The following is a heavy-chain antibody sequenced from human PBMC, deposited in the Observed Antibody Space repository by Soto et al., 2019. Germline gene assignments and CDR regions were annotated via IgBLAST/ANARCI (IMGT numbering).Heavy chain of an antibody. Sequence: QVRLQESGPKLVRPSQTLSLTCSVSGVSINRGDYYWSWIRQSPRRGLEWIGSIYYNGDTNYNPSLGSRVTMSVDTSKIRFSLDLQSVVAADTAVYFCAREGGDFVQVPYYWGQGTLITVSS. J-gene: IGHJ4*02. CDR1: GVSINRGDYY. CDR2: IYYNGDT. V-gene: IGHV4-30-4*01. D-gene: IGHD3-16*01. CDR3: AREGGDFVQVPYY.